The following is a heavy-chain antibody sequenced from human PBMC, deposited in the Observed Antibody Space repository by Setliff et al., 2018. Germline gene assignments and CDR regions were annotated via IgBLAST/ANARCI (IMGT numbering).Heavy chain of an antibody. J-gene: IGHJ4*02. CDR3: ARGGTFRYFDF. V-gene: IGHV4-4*02. CDR1: GDSISSGNW. CDR2: INHSGNT. D-gene: IGHD5-12*01. Sequence: SETLSLTCAVSGDSISSGNWWSWVRQPPEKGLEWIGEINHSGNTNYNASLKSRVIISVDTAQNQFSLKLRSVTAADTAVYYCARGGTFRYFDFWGQGAPVTVSS.